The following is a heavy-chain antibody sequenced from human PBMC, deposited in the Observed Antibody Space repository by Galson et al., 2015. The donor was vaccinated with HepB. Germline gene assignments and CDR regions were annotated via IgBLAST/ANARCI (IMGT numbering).Heavy chain of an antibody. CDR2: ISGSGGST. D-gene: IGHD3-10*01. J-gene: IGHJ4*02. Sequence: SLRLSCAASGFTFSSYAMSWVRQAPGKGLEWVSAISGSGGSTYYADSVKGRFTISRDNSKNTLYLQMNSLRAEDTAVYYCAKNGSGVGLLWFGEQYYFDYWGQGTLVTVSS. V-gene: IGHV3-23*01. CDR1: GFTFSSYA. CDR3: AKNGSGVGLLWFGEQYYFDY.